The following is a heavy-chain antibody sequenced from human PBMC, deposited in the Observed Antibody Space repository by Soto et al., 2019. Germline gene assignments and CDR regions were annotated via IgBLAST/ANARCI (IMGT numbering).Heavy chain of an antibody. Sequence: QVQLVQSGAEVKKPGASVKVSCKASGYTFTSYAMHWVRQAPGQRLEWIGWINAGNGNTKYSQKFQGRVTITRDTSASTAYMELSSLRSEDTAVYYCARPYGDYYYYYMDVWGKGTTVTVSS. D-gene: IGHD4-17*01. J-gene: IGHJ6*03. CDR3: ARPYGDYYYYYMDV. CDR1: GYTFTSYA. CDR2: INAGNGNT. V-gene: IGHV1-3*01.